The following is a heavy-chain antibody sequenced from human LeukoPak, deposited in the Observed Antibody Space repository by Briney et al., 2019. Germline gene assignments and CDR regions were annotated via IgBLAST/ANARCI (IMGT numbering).Heavy chain of an antibody. D-gene: IGHD3-16*01. CDR1: GFTFDNYV. Sequence: GGSLRLSSEASGFTFDNYVMHWVRQAPGKGLEWVAFLRYDGITKFYADSVKGRFTISRDNAKNSLYLQMNSLRAEDTAVYYCAKGTSPPTKYYFDYWGQGTLVTVSS. CDR3: AKGTSPPTKYYFDY. J-gene: IGHJ4*02. V-gene: IGHV3-30*02. CDR2: LRYDGITK.